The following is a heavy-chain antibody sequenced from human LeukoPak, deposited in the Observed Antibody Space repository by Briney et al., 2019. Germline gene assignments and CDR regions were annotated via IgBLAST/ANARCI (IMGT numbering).Heavy chain of an antibody. Sequence: GGSLRLSCAISGITLSNYGMSWVRQAPGKGLEWVAGISGSGGSTNYADSVKGRFTISRDNPKNTLYLQMNSLRAEDTAVYFCAKRGVVIRVILVGFHKEAYYFDSWGQGALVTVSS. CDR2: ISGSGGST. D-gene: IGHD3-22*01. J-gene: IGHJ4*02. CDR1: GITLSNYG. V-gene: IGHV3-23*01. CDR3: AKRGVVIRVILVGFHKEAYYFDS.